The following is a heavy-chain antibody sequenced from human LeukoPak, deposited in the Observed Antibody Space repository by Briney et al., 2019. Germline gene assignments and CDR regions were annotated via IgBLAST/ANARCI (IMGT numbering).Heavy chain of an antibody. Sequence: SETLSLTCAVYGGSFSGYYWSWIRQPPGKGLEWIGEINHSGSTNYNPSLKSRVTISVDTSKNQFSLKLSSVTAADTAVYYCARGPIAAAPYDYWGQGTLVTVSS. V-gene: IGHV4-34*01. CDR2: INHSGST. CDR3: ARGPIAAAPYDY. CDR1: GGSFSGYY. D-gene: IGHD6-13*01. J-gene: IGHJ4*02.